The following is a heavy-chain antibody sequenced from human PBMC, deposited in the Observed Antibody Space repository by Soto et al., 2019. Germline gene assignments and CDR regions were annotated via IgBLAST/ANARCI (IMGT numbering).Heavy chain of an antibody. D-gene: IGHD4-4*01. CDR1: GGTFSSYA. Sequence: SAKVSCKASGGTFSSYAISWVRQAPGQGLEWMGGIIPIFGTANYAQKFQGRVTITADESTSTAYMELSSLRSEDTAVYYCARCGYDSNYFITYGMDVWGQGTTVTVS. CDR3: ARCGYDSNYFITYGMDV. J-gene: IGHJ6*02. V-gene: IGHV1-69*13. CDR2: IIPIFGTA.